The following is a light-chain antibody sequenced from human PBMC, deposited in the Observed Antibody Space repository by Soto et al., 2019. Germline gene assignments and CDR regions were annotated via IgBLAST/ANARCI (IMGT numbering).Light chain of an antibody. CDR2: GNS. Sequence: QSVLTQPPSVSGAPGQRVTISCTGSSSNIGAGYDVHWYQQLPGTAPKLLIYGNSNRPSGVPERFSGSKSGTSASLAITGLQAEDEADYYCQSYDSSLSLYVFGTGTKVTVL. CDR1: SSNIGAGYD. CDR3: QSYDSSLSLYV. V-gene: IGLV1-40*01. J-gene: IGLJ1*01.